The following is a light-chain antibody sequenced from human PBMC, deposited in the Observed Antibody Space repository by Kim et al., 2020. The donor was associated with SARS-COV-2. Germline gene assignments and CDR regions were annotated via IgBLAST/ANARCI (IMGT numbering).Light chain of an antibody. CDR1: NSKVATDG. V-gene: IGLV10-54*01. Sequence: HTAPHACTWNNSKVATDGAARLQALQGHPPKLRPYKNNNRASGISEELSASRSGNTPSLTITGLQPEDEADYYCSAWDSSLSAWVFGGGTQLTVL. J-gene: IGLJ3*02. CDR2: KNN. CDR3: SAWDSSLSAWV.